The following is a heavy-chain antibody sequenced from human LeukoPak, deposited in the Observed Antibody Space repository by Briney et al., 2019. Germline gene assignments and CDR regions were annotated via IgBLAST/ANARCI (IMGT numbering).Heavy chain of an antibody. V-gene: IGHV3-30*03. J-gene: IGHJ3*02. CDR2: ISYDGSNK. D-gene: IGHD2-21*01. CDR3: ATEVSDLRAFDI. CDR1: GFTFSSNG. Sequence: PGGSLRLSCAASGFTFSSNGMHWVRQAPGKGLEWVAVISYDGSNKYYADSVKGRFTISRDNSKNTLFLQMNSLRGDDTAIYYCATEVSDLRAFDIWGQGTMVTVSS.